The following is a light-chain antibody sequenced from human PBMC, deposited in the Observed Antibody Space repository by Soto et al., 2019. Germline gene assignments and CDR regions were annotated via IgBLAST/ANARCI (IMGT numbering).Light chain of an antibody. J-gene: IGKJ4*01. Sequence: EVVMTQSPATLSVSPGERATLSCRASRSISSNLAWYQQKPGQAPRLLIYGASTRASGIPARFSGSGSGTEFTLTISSLQSEDFAIYYCQQYDNWPPFTVGGGTKVDIK. CDR2: GAS. CDR3: QQYDNWPPFT. CDR1: RSISSN. V-gene: IGKV3-15*01.